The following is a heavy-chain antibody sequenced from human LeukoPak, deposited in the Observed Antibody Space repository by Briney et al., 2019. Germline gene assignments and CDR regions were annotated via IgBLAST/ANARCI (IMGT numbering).Heavy chain of an antibody. Sequence: GGSLRLSCAASGFTFSNYGMHWVRQAPGKGLEWVTFIRYDGRNTYYADSVKGRFTISRDNSKNTLYLQMNSLRAEDTAVYYCAKERLRYFDWSPLYYFDYWGQGTLVTVSS. CDR1: GFTFSNYG. J-gene: IGHJ4*02. V-gene: IGHV3-30*02. D-gene: IGHD3-9*01. CDR2: IRYDGRNT. CDR3: AKERLRYFDWSPLYYFDY.